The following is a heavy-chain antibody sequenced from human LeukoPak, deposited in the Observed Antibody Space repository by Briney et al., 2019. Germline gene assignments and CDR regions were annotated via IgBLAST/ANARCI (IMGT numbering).Heavy chain of an antibody. CDR2: IRNKVTSYST. CDR1: GFTFSDHY. D-gene: IGHD2-15*01. J-gene: IGHJ4*02. CDR3: SRAQSRGDYFDY. Sequence: GGSLRLSCAASGFTFSDHYMDWVRQAPGKGLEWVARIRNKVTSYSTTYAASVEGRFTISRDDSKNALYLQMISLTPEDTALYYCSRAQSRGDYFDYWGQGALVTVSS. V-gene: IGHV3-72*01.